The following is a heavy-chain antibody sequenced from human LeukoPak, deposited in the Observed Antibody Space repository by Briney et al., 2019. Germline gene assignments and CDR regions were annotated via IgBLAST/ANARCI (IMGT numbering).Heavy chain of an antibody. D-gene: IGHD5-18*01. Sequence: GGSLRLSCAASGFTLSSYSMHWVRQAPGKGLQFVSAISRNGGNTYYANSVKGRFTISRGTSKNTLYLQMGSLRPEDMAVYYCAKGGYSSGRYFYYYMDVWGEGTTVTVSS. J-gene: IGHJ6*03. CDR3: AKGGYSSGRYFYYYMDV. CDR2: ISRNGGNT. V-gene: IGHV3-64*01. CDR1: GFTLSSYS.